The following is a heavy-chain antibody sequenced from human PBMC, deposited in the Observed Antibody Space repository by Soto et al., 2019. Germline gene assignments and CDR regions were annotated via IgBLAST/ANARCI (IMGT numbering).Heavy chain of an antibody. CDR3: ASLTYYDFWSGSKNMDV. V-gene: IGHV4-39*01. Sequence: QLQLQESGPGLVKPSETLSLTCTVSGGSISSSSYYWGWIRQPPGKGLEWIGSIYYSGSTYYNPSLKSRVTISVDTSKIQFSLKLSSVTAADTAVYYCASLTYYDFWSGSKNMDVWGKGTTVTVSS. D-gene: IGHD3-3*01. CDR2: IYYSGST. CDR1: GGSISSSSYY. J-gene: IGHJ6*03.